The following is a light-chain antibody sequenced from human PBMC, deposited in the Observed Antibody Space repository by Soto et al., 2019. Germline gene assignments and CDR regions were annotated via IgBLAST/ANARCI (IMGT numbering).Light chain of an antibody. CDR1: QSVSSY. CDR3: QQRSNWRT. J-gene: IGKJ2*01. Sequence: EIVLTQSPATLSLSPGERATLSCRASQSVSSYLAWYQQKPGQAPRLLIYDASNRATGIPARFSGSGSGTDFTLTISSLEPEDFAVYYCQQRSNWRTFGQVTTLEIK. CDR2: DAS. V-gene: IGKV3-11*01.